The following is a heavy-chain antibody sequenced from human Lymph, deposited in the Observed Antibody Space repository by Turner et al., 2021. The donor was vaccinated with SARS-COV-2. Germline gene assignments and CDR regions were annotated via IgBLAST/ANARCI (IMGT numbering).Heavy chain of an antibody. Sequence: QVQLVESGRGVVQPGRSLRLSCAASGFTFSSHGMHWVRQAPGKGLEWVAVIWYDGSNKYHADSVKGRFTISRDNSKNTLYLQMNSLRAEDTAVYYCAREGVVGATSGLDYWGQGTLVTVSS. CDR3: AREGVVGATSGLDY. CDR1: GFTFSSHG. D-gene: IGHD1-26*01. CDR2: IWYDGSNK. J-gene: IGHJ4*02. V-gene: IGHV3-33*01.